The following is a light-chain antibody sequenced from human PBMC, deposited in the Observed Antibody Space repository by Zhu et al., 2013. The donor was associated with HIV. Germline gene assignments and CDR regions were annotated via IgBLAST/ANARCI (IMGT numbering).Light chain of an antibody. CDR3: QQYNSWWT. J-gene: IGKJ1*01. CDR1: QSVSAW. CDR2: KAS. V-gene: IGKV1-5*03. Sequence: TQSPVTLSLSPGERATLSCGASQSVSAWLAWYQQKPGKAPKLLIYKASDLQSGVPPRFSGRGSGTEFTLTIHSLQPDDFATYYCQQYNSWWTFGQGTKVEMK.